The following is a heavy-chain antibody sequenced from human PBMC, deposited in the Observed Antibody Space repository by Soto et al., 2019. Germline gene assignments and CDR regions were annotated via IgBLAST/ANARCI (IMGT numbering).Heavy chain of an antibody. Sequence: QVPLVESGGGVVQPGTSLRLSCAASGFTFRTHAMHWVRQAPGKGLEWMAVIAYDGNEKFYADSVKGRFTISRDNSKNALYLQINTLRTEDTAVYYCAKDVGDYVPYYNGMDVWGQGTTVTVSS. V-gene: IGHV3-30*18. CDR2: IAYDGNEK. D-gene: IGHD4-17*01. CDR3: AKDVGDYVPYYNGMDV. CDR1: GFTFRTHA. J-gene: IGHJ6*02.